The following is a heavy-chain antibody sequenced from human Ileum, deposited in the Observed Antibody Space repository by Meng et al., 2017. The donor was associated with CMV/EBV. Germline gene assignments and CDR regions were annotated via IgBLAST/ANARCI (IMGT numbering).Heavy chain of an antibody. Sequence: GESLKISCVDSGVPLRGHWMHWVRQGPGKGLVWVSRIRSSGTDTSYADSVKGRFTVSRDLTKNTLYLQMNGLTAEDTALYYCAAGRDGTYPDQWGQGTLVTVSS. D-gene: IGHD1-26*01. CDR1: GVPLRGHW. V-gene: IGHV3-74*03. CDR3: AAGRDGTYPDQ. CDR2: IRSSGTDT. J-gene: IGHJ5*02.